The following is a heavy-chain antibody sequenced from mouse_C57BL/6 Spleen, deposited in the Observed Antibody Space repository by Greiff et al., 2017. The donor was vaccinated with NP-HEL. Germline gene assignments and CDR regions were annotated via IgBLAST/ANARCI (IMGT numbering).Heavy chain of an antibody. CDR1: GFTFSSYA. CDR3: TRDGYYTWFAY. V-gene: IGHV5-9-1*02. Sequence: EVKLMESGEGLVKPGGSLKLSCAASGFTFSSYAMSWVRQTPEKRLEWVAYISSGGDYIYYADTVKGRFTISRDNARNTLYLQMSSLKSEDTAMYYCTRDGYYTWFAYWGQGTLVTVSA. D-gene: IGHD2-3*01. J-gene: IGHJ3*01. CDR2: ISSGGDYI.